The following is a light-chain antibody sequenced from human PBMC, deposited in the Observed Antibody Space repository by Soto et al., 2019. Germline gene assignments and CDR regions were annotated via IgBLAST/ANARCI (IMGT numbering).Light chain of an antibody. CDR2: DVS. V-gene: IGLV2-14*03. Sequence: QSALTPPDSVSGSPGKSITISCTGTSSDVGTYEYVSWYQHHPGKAHKLMIYDVSNRPSGVPDRVSGSKSGNTASLTISGLQAEDEADNYCSSYASNGDVLFGGVTKLTVL. J-gene: IGLJ2*01. CDR1: SSDVGTYEY. CDR3: SSYASNGDVL.